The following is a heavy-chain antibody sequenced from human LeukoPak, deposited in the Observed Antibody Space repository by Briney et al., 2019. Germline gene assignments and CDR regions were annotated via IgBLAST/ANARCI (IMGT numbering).Heavy chain of an antibody. J-gene: IGHJ6*03. CDR3: AKRLGISTGYYYMDV. CDR1: GFTASSNY. CDR2: MSSSDDGR. D-gene: IGHD3-9*01. V-gene: IGHV3-23*01. Sequence: GGSLRLSCAASGFTASSNYMSWGRQAPGKGLEWVSAMSSSDDGRYYADSGKGRFTISRDNSKNTLYLQVNSLRAEDTAVYYCAKRLGISTGYYYMDVWGKGTTVTVSS.